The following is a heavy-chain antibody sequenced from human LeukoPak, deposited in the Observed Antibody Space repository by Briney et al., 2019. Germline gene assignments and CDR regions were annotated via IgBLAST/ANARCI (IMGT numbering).Heavy chain of an antibody. Sequence: GGSLRLSCAASGFTFSGYWMSWVRQAPGKGLEWVANIKEDGSEKYYVDSVKGRLTISRDNAKNSLYLQMNSLRPEDTAVYYCASSMAYNCLDYWGQGTLVTVSS. CDR3: ASSMAYNCLDY. D-gene: IGHD5-24*01. CDR2: IKEDGSEK. CDR1: GFTFSGYW. J-gene: IGHJ4*02. V-gene: IGHV3-7*02.